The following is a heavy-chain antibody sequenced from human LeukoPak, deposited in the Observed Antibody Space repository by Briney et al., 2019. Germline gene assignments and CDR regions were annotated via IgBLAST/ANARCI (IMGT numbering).Heavy chain of an antibody. D-gene: IGHD3-22*01. Sequence: SETLSLTCTVSGGSISSSSYYWGWIRQPPGKGLEWIGRIYTSGSTNYNPSLKSRVTISVDTSKNQLSLKLSSVTAADTAVYFCARSGGLWLLTYYFDYWGQGTLVTVSS. CDR3: ARSGGLWLLTYYFDY. CDR2: IYTSGST. J-gene: IGHJ4*02. CDR1: GGSISSSSYY. V-gene: IGHV4-39*07.